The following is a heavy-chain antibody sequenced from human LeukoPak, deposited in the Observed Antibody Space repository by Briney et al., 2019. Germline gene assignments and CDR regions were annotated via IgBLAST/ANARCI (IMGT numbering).Heavy chain of an antibody. J-gene: IGHJ4*02. D-gene: IGHD1-26*01. CDR1: GFTFSSYA. CDR3: ATQYSGSYYLGDY. CDR2: ISGSGDSA. Sequence: GRSLRLSCAASGFTFSSYAISWVRQAPGKGLEWVSAISGSGDSAYYANSVKGRFPISRDNSKNTLYLQMNRLRAEDTDVYYCATQYSGSYYLGDYWGQGTLVTVSS. V-gene: IGHV3-23*01.